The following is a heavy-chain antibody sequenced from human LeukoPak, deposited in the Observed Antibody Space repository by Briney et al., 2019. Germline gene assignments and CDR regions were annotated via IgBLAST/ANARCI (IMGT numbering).Heavy chain of an antibody. D-gene: IGHD6-19*01. Sequence: GGSLRLSCAASGFTFSKYWMNWVGQAPGKGLEWVANIKEDGDEKKYVDSVKGRFTISRDNAKESLYLQMNSLRDEDTAVYYCARGGRGAGSPYNLFDPWGQGTLVIVSS. CDR2: IKEDGDEK. V-gene: IGHV3-7*01. CDR3: ARGGRGAGSPYNLFDP. J-gene: IGHJ5*02. CDR1: GFTFSKYW.